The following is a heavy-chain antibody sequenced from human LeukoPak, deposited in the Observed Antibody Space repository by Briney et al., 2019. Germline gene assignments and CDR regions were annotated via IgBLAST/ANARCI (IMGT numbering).Heavy chain of an antibody. CDR2: ISWNSGSI. CDR3: AKGENYDFWSGYILDY. CDR1: GFTFDDYA. V-gene: IGHV3-9*03. J-gene: IGHJ4*02. Sequence: GGSLRLSCAASGFTFDDYAMHWVRQAPGKGLEWVSGISWNSGSIGYADSVKGRFTISRDNAKNSLYLQMNSLRAEDMALYYCAKGENYDFWSGYILDYWGRGTLVTVSS. D-gene: IGHD3-3*01.